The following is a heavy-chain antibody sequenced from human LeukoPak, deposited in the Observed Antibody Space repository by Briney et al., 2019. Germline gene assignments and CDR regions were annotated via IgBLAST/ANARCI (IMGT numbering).Heavy chain of an antibody. CDR3: TRGILYYYYGMDV. CDR2: TSTSGGSA. J-gene: IGHJ6*02. Sequence: GGSLRLSCAASGFTFSNNAMSWVRQAPGKGLEWVSATSTSGGSAYYADSVKGRFTISRDNSKNTLYLQMNSLRAEDTAVYYCTRGILYYYYGMDVWGQGTTVTVSS. V-gene: IGHV3-23*01. CDR1: GFTFSNNA.